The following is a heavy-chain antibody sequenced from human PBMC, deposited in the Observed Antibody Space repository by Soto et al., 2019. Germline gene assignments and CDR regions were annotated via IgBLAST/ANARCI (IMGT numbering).Heavy chain of an antibody. V-gene: IGHV2-70*04. CDR2: IDWDDDK. CDR1: GFSLSTSGMR. Sequence: SGPTLENPTQTLTLTCTFSGFSLSTSGMRVSWIRQPPGQALEWLARIDWDDDKYYSTSLKTRLTISKDTSKYQVVLTMTNMDPVDTATYYCARSMPAAGTFDYWGQGTLVTVSS. D-gene: IGHD6-13*01. CDR3: ARSMPAAGTFDY. J-gene: IGHJ4*02.